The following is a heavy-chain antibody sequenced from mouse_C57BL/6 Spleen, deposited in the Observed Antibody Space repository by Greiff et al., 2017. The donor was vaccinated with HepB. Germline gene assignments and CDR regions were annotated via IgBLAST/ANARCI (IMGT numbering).Heavy chain of an antibody. D-gene: IGHD1-1*01. Sequence: EVQLQQPGTELVKPGASVKLSCKASGYTFTSYWMHWVKQRPEQGLEWIGWIDPENGDTEYASKFQGKATITADTSSNTAYLQLSSLTSEDNAVYYCTASYYYGSNWYFDVWGTGTTVTVSS. CDR3: TASYYYGSNWYFDV. CDR2: IDPENGDT. J-gene: IGHJ1*03. CDR1: GYTFTSYW. V-gene: IGHV14-4*01.